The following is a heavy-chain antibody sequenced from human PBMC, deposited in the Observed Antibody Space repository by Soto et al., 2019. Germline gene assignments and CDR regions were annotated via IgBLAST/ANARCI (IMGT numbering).Heavy chain of an antibody. D-gene: IGHD2-15*01. CDR3: AKDGGTGKYYDY. Sequence: QVQLVESGGGVVQPGRSLRLSCAASGFTFNIDGMHWVRQAPGKGLEWVSVIAYDGSNKYYADSVKGRFTISRDNSKDTRYLQMNSLIPEDTAVYYCAKDGGTGKYYDYWGQGTLVTVSS. V-gene: IGHV3-30*18. CDR2: IAYDGSNK. J-gene: IGHJ4*02. CDR1: GFTFNIDG.